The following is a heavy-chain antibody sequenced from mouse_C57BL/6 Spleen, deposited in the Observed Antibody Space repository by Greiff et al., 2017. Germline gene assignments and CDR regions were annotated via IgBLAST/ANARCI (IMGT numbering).Heavy chain of an antibody. J-gene: IGHJ2*01. D-gene: IGHD2-2*01. CDR2: INPYNGGT. CDR3: ARSGVYGYDRIDY. Sequence: EVQLVESGPVLVKPGASVKMSCKASGYTFTDYYMNWVKQSHGKSLEWIGVINPYNGGTSYNQKFKGKATLTVDKSSSTAYMELNSLTSEDSAVYYCARSGVYGYDRIDYWGQGTTLTVSS. V-gene: IGHV1-19*01. CDR1: GYTFTDYY.